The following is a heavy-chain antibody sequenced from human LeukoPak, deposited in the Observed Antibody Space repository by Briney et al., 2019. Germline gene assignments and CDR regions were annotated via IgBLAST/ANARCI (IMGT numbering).Heavy chain of an antibody. CDR3: AKGSSGYFADL. D-gene: IGHD3-22*01. Sequence: GGSLRLSCAASGFIFNNYGLIWVRQAPGKGLEWVSAISNDGGGTNYADFVRGRFTISRDNSKNTLFLQMNSLRAEDTALYYCAKGSSGYFADLWGQGTLDTVSS. V-gene: IGHV3-23*01. J-gene: IGHJ5*02. CDR1: GFIFNNYG. CDR2: ISNDGGGT.